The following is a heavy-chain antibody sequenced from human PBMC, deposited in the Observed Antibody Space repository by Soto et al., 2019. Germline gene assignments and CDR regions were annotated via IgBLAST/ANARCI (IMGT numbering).Heavy chain of an antibody. V-gene: IGHV4-39*02. CDR3: ARGKGTSPYSSSFPYYYYYMDV. Sequence: QLQLQESGPGLVKPSETLSLTCTVSGGSISSSSYYWGWIRQPPGKGLEWIGSIYYSGSTYYNPSLNSRVSISVDTSKNNFSLKLSSVTAADTAVYYCARGKGTSPYSSSFPYYYYYMDVWGKGTTVTVSS. CDR2: IYYSGST. J-gene: IGHJ6*03. D-gene: IGHD6-6*01. CDR1: GGSISSSSYY.